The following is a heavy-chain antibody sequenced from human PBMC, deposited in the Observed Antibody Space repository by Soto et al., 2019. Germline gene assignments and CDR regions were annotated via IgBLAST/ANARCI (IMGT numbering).Heavy chain of an antibody. D-gene: IGHD1-26*01. CDR3: ASDISGSYLLSFDY. CDR1: GFTFSSYS. V-gene: IGHV3-21*01. CDR2: ISSSSSYI. J-gene: IGHJ4*02. Sequence: PGGSLRLSCAASGFTFSSYSMNWVRQAPGKGLEWVSSISSSSSYIYYADSVKGRLTISRDNAKNSLYLQMNSLRAEDTAVYYCASDISGSYLLSFDYWGQGTLVTVSS.